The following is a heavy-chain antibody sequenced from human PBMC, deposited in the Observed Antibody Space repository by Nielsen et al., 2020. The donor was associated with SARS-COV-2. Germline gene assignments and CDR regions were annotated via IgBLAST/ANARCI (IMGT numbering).Heavy chain of an antibody. Sequence: LRLSCAISGDSVSSNSAAWNWIRQSPSRGLEWLGRTYYRSKWYNDYAVSVKSRITINPDTSKNQFSLQLNSVTPEDTAVYYCARIHYDFWSGETGVDYWGQGTLVTVSS. CDR1: GDSVSSNSAA. J-gene: IGHJ4*02. CDR3: ARIHYDFWSGETGVDY. D-gene: IGHD3-3*01. CDR2: TYYRSKWYN. V-gene: IGHV6-1*01.